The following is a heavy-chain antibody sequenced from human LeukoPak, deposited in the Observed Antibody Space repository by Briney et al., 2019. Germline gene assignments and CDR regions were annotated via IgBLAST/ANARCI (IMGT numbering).Heavy chain of an antibody. J-gene: IGHJ4*02. V-gene: IGHV3-23*01. Sequence: GASLRLSCAASGFTFSSYAMSWVRQAPGKGLEWVSAISGSGGSTYYEDSVKGRCTISRDNSKNTLYLQMNSLRAEDTAVYYCAKGDVLLWFGELLYPLDYWGQGTLVTVSS. D-gene: IGHD3-10*01. CDR3: AKGDVLLWFGELLYPLDY. CDR1: GFTFSSYA. CDR2: ISGSGGST.